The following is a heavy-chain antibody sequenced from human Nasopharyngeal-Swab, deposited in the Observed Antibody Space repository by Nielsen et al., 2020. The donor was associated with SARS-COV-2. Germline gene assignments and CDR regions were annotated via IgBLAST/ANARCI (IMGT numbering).Heavy chain of an antibody. J-gene: IGHJ4*02. CDR2: INTNTGNQ. V-gene: IGHV7-4-1*02. D-gene: IGHD1-14*01. CDR1: GYTFTSYA. Sequence: ASVKVSCKASGYTFTSYAMNRVRQAPGQGREWMGWINTNTGNQTYDKGFTGRFVFSLDTSVSTAYLQISSLKAADTAVYYCARRGNQDYWGQGTLVTVSS. CDR3: ARRGNQDY.